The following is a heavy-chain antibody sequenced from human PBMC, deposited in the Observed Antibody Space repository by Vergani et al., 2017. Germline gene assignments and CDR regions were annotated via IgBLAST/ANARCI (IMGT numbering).Heavy chain of an antibody. J-gene: IGHJ2*01. V-gene: IGHV4-38-2*01. D-gene: IGHD2-21*02. CDR2: IHNRGKT. CDR3: ARSQGDSWYFDL. CDR1: GYSIGRGFY. Sequence: QVRLEESGPGLVKPSETLSLTCSVSGYSIGRGFYWAWIRRSPGEGLQWLTSIHNRGKTYHNPSLKSRVSVSLDTSKNRFSLNLTSVTATDTAVYYFARSQGDSWYFDLWGPGSLVTVSS.